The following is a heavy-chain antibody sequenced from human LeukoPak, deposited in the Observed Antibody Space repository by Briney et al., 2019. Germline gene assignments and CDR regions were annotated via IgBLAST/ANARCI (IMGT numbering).Heavy chain of an antibody. CDR2: FDPEDGET. J-gene: IGHJ4*02. CDR1: GYTLTELS. CDR3: ATLVATISEEPYFDY. Sequence: HGASVKVSCKVSGYTLTELSMHWVRQAPGKGLEWMGGFDPEDGETIYAQKFQGRVTMTEDTSTDTAYMELSSLRSEDTAVYYCATLVATISEEPYFDYWGQGTLVTVSS. V-gene: IGHV1-24*01. D-gene: IGHD5-12*01.